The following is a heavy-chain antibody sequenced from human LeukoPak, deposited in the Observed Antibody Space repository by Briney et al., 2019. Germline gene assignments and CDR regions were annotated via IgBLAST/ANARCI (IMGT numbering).Heavy chain of an antibody. CDR1: GFTFSSYE. CDR2: ISSSGSTI. CDR3: ATFFDCRSTSCTGAVGAFDI. V-gene: IGHV3-48*03. J-gene: IGHJ3*02. Sequence: GGSLRLSCAASGFTFSSYEMNWVRQAPGKGLEWVSYISSSGSTIYYADSVKGRFTISRDNAKNSLYLQMNSLRAEDTAVYYCATFFDCRSTSCTGAVGAFDIWGQGTMVTVSS. D-gene: IGHD2-2*01.